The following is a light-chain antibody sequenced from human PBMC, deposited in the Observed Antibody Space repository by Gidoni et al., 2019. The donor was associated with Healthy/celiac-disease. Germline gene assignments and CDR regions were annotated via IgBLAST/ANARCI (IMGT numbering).Light chain of an antibody. J-gene: IGKJ4*01. CDR2: DAS. V-gene: IGKV3-11*01. CDR3: QQRSNWPALT. Sequence: ELVLTQSPATLSLSPGEQAHLSCRASQSVSSYLAWYQQKPGQAPRLLIYDASNRATGIPDRFSGSGSGTDFTLTISRLEPEDFAVYYCQQRSNWPALTFGGGTKVEIK. CDR1: QSVSSY.